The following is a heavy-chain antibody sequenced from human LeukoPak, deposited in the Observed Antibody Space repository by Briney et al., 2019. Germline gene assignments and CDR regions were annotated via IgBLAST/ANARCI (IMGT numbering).Heavy chain of an antibody. V-gene: IGHV3-30*02. CDR1: GFTFSSYG. CDR2: TRYDGGNK. J-gene: IGHJ6*03. Sequence: TGGSLRLSCAASGFTFSSYGMHWVRQAPGKGLEWVAFTRYDGGNKYYADSVKGRFTISRDNSKNTLYLQMNSLRAEDTAMYYCAKDGIRFLVAYYYYMDVWGKGTTVTVSS. D-gene: IGHD3-3*01. CDR3: AKDGIRFLVAYYYYMDV.